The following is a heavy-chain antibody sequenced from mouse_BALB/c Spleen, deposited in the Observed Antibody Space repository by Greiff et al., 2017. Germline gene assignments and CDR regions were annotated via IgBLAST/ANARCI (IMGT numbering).Heavy chain of an antibody. CDR2: IDPENGNT. CDR3: ARTGTLDY. CDR1: GFNIKDYY. V-gene: IGHV14-1*02. Sequence: EVKLMESGAELVRPGALVKLSCKASGFNIKDYYMHWVKQRPEQGLEWIGWIDPENGNTIYDPKFQGKASITADTSSNTAYLQLSSLTSEDTAVYYCARTGTLDYWGQGTTLTVSS. D-gene: IGHD4-1*01. J-gene: IGHJ2*01.